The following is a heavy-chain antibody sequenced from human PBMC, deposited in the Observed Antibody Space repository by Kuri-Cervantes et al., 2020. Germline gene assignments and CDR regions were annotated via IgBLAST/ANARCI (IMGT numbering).Heavy chain of an antibody. D-gene: IGHD3-22*01. V-gene: IGHV1-69*13. J-gene: IGHJ3*02. Sequence: SVKVSCKASGYTFTSYDINWVRQAPGQGLEWMGGIIPIFGTANYAQKFQGRVTITADESTSTAYMELSSLRSEDTAVYYCARDFAETYYYDSSGDAFDIWGQGTMVTVSS. CDR2: IIPIFGTA. CDR1: GYTFTSYD. CDR3: ARDFAETYYYDSSGDAFDI.